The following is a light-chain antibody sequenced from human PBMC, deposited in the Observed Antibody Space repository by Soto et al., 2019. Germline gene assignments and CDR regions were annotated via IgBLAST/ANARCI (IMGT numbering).Light chain of an antibody. Sequence: QSALTQPRSVSGSPGQSVTISCTGTSSDVGAYNYVSWYQQHPGKAPKLMTYDVSKRPSGVPDRFSGSKSGNTASLTISGLQAEDEADYYFCSYADNYSYVFGTGTKVTVL. CDR3: CSYADNYSYV. J-gene: IGLJ1*01. CDR1: SSDVGAYNY. CDR2: DVS. V-gene: IGLV2-11*01.